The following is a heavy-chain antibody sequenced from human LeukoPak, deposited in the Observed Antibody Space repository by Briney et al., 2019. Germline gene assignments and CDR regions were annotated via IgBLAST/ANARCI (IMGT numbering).Heavy chain of an antibody. CDR2: IYYSGST. CDR1: GGSISSYY. D-gene: IGHD3-10*01. J-gene: IGHJ4*02. CDR3: AREGVIFNY. Sequence: SETLSLTCTVSGGSISSYYWSWIRQPPGKGLEWIGYIYYSGSTNYNPSLKSRVTISVDTSKNQFSLKLSSVTAADTAVYYCAREGVIFNYWGQGTLVTVSS. V-gene: IGHV4-59*01.